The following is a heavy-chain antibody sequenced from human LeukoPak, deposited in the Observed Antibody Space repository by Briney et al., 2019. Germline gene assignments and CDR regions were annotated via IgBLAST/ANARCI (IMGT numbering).Heavy chain of an antibody. J-gene: IGHJ4*02. CDR1: GGSISSGGYY. Sequence: SQTLSLTCTVSGGSISSGGYYWSWIRQHPGKGLEWIGYIYYSGSTYYNPSLKSRVTISVDTSKNQFSLKLRSVTAADTAVYYCARDSSGASYVVWGQGTLVTVSS. CDR3: ARDSSGASYVV. CDR2: IYYSGST. V-gene: IGHV4-30-4*08. D-gene: IGHD1-26*01.